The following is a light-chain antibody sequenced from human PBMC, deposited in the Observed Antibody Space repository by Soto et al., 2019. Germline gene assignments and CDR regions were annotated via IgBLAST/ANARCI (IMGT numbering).Light chain of an antibody. CDR3: QQLSTYPST. CDR1: QCIGSY. V-gene: IGKV1-9*01. Sequence: IQLTQSPSSLSASVGARVTITCRASQCIGSYLAWYQQKTGEAPKLLIFAASTLQSGVPSRFSGSGSGTDFTLTISSLQAEDFATYYCQQLSTYPSTFGGGTKVESK. J-gene: IGKJ4*01. CDR2: AAS.